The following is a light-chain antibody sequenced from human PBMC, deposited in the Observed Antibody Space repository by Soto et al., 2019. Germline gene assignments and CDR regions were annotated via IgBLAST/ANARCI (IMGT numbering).Light chain of an antibody. CDR2: GAS. CDR1: QSVSSN. V-gene: IGKV3-15*01. CDR3: QQYGSSPPFT. J-gene: IGKJ3*01. Sequence: EIMMTQSPATLSVSPGERVTLSCRASQSVSSNLAWYQQKPGQAPRLLVYGASTRATGIPARFSGSGSGTDFTLTISRLEPEDFAVYYCQQYGSSPPFTFGPGTKV.